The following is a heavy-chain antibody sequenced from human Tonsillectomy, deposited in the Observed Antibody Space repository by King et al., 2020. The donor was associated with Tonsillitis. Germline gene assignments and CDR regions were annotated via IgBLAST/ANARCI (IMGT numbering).Heavy chain of an antibody. CDR1: KFTFSSYW. J-gene: IGHJ4*02. Sequence: VQLVQSGGGLVQPGGSLRLSCAASKFTFSSYWMSWVRQTPGKGLEWVTNIKQGGSEKYYVDSVEGRFTISRDNAKNSPYLQMNSLRAGDTAVYYCARERYSSSWQHRDFDYWGQGTLVTVSS. D-gene: IGHD6-13*01. CDR2: IKQGGSEK. CDR3: ARERYSSSWQHRDFDY. V-gene: IGHV3-7*03.